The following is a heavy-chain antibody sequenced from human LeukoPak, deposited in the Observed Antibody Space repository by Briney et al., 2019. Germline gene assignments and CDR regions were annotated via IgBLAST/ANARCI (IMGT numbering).Heavy chain of an antibody. CDR3: ARGIMITVPRFDS. D-gene: IGHD3-16*01. J-gene: IGHJ5*01. Sequence: PSETLSLTCSVTGGSNNGYYWTWMRQPPGKGLEWLGYLYYSGSTNYNPSLKSRVTISVDRSKNQFSLRLSSVTAADTAVYYCARGIMITVPRFDSWGQGALVTVSS. V-gene: IGHV4-59*01. CDR2: LYYSGST. CDR1: GGSNNGYY.